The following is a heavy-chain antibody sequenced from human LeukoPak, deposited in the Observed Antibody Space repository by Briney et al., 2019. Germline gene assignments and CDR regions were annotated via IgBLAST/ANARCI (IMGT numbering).Heavy chain of an antibody. CDR3: ARDRADSSSWYSRDYYYGMDV. D-gene: IGHD6-13*01. V-gene: IGHV3-53*01. Sequence: PGGSLRLSCAASGLTVSSNYMSWVRQAPGKGLEWVSAIYSGGSTYYADSVKGRFTISRDNSKNTLYLQMNSLRAEDTAVYYCARDRADSSSWYSRDYYYGMDVWGQGTTVTVSS. J-gene: IGHJ6*02. CDR2: IYSGGST. CDR1: GLTVSSNY.